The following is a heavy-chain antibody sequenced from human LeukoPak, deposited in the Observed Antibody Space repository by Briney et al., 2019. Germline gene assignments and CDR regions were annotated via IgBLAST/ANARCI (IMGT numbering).Heavy chain of an antibody. CDR3: AKDHPPYCGGDCYSGY. J-gene: IGHJ4*02. Sequence: PGGSLRLSCAASGFTFSSYAMSWVRQAPGKGLEWVSAISGSGDSTYYADSVKGRFTISRDNSKNTLYLQMNSLRAEDTAVYFCAKDHPPYCGGDCYSGYWGQGTLVTVSS. CDR1: GFTFSSYA. V-gene: IGHV3-23*01. D-gene: IGHD2-21*02. CDR2: ISGSGDST.